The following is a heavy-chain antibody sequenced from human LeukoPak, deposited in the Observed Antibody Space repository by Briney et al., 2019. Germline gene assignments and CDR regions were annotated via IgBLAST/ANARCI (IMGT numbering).Heavy chain of an antibody. V-gene: IGHV4-59*01. CDR2: IYYSGST. CDR1: GGSISSYY. J-gene: IGHJ4*02. D-gene: IGHD4-23*01. Sequence: PETLSLTCTVSGGSISSYYWSWIRQPPGKGLEWIGYIYYSGSTSYNPSLKSRVTISVDTSKNQFSLKLSSVTAADTAVYYCARSYGGNSAFDYWGQGTLVTVSS. CDR3: ARSYGGNSAFDY.